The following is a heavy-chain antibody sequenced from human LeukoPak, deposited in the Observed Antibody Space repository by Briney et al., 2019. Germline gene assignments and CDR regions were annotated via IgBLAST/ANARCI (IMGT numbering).Heavy chain of an antibody. CDR1: GFTVSSNY. CDR2: ISSSSSYI. J-gene: IGHJ4*02. CDR3: ATEGGPSYNFDY. Sequence: GGSLRLSCAASGFTVSSNYMSWVRQAPGKGLEWVSSISSSSSYIYYADSVKGRFTISRDNAKNSPYLQMNSLRAEDTARYYFATEGGPSYNFDYWGKGHLVTVSS. V-gene: IGHV3-21*01. D-gene: IGHD3-16*01.